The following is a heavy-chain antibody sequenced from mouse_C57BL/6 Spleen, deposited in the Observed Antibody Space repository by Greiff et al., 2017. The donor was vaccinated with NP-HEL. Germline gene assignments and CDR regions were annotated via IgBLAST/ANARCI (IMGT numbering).Heavy chain of an antibody. V-gene: IGHV1-82*01. J-gene: IGHJ4*01. D-gene: IGHD1-1*02. CDR2: IYPGDGDT. CDR1: GYAFSSSW. Sequence: LVESGPELVKPGASVKISCKASGYAFSSSWMNWVKQRPGKGLEWIGRIYPGDGDTNYNGKFKGKATLTADKSSSTAYMQLSSLTSEDSAVYFCARLVATRAMDYWGQGTSVTVSS. CDR3: ARLVATRAMDY.